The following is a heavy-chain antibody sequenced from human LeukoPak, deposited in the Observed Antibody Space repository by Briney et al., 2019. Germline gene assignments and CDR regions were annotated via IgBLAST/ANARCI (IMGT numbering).Heavy chain of an antibody. CDR3: ARELGLRLDY. D-gene: IGHD4-17*01. V-gene: IGHV3-30-3*01. CDR1: GFTFSSYA. J-gene: IGHJ4*02. Sequence: PGRSLRLSCAASGFTFSSYAMHWVRQAPGKGLEWVAVISYDGSNKYYADSVKGRFTISRDNSKNTLYLQMNSLRAEDTAVYYCARELGLRLDYWGQGTLVTVSS. CDR2: ISYDGSNK.